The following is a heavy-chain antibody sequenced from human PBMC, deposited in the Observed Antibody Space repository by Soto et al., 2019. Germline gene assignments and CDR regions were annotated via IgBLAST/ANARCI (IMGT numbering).Heavy chain of an antibody. CDR3: ARDWYYDFWSGYYSSGGWFDP. J-gene: IGHJ5*02. CDR2: IYYSGST. CDR1: GGSISSGGYY. V-gene: IGHV4-31*03. Sequence: QVQLQESGPGLVKPSQTLSLTCTVSGGSISSGGYYWSWIRQHPGKGLEWIGYIYYSGSTYYNPSRKSRVTISVDTSKNQFSLKLSSVTAADTAVYYCARDWYYDFWSGYYSSGGWFDPWGQGTLVTVSS. D-gene: IGHD3-3*01.